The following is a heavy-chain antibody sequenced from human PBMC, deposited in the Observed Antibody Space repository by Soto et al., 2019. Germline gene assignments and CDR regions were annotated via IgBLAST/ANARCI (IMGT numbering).Heavy chain of an antibody. CDR2: IYPGDSDT. D-gene: IGHD2-21*02. Sequence: GESLKISCKGSGYSFTSYWIGWVRQMPGKGLEWMGIIYPGDSDTRYSPSFQGQVTISADKSISTAYLQWSSLKASDTAMYYCARSYCGGDCYSRYYGMDVWGQGITVTVSS. CDR1: GYSFTSYW. J-gene: IGHJ6*02. V-gene: IGHV5-51*01. CDR3: ARSYCGGDCYSRYYGMDV.